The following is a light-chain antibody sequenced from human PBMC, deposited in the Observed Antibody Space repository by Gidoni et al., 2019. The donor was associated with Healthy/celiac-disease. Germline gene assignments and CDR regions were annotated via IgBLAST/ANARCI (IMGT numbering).Light chain of an antibody. Sequence: SYVLTQQTSVSVAPGQTDRITCGGNNIGSKSVHWYQQKPGQAPVLVVYDDSDRSSGIPERFSGSNAGNTATMTISRVEAGDEADYYCQVWDSSSDHYVFGTGTKVTVL. CDR2: DDS. J-gene: IGLJ1*01. CDR1: NIGSKS. V-gene: IGLV3-21*02. CDR3: QVWDSSSDHYV.